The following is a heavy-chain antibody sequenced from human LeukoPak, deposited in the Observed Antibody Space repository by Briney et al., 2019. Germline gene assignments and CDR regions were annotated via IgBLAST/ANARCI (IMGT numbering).Heavy chain of an antibody. V-gene: IGHV4-34*01. CDR2: INHSGST. CDR3: ARGRKHIVVVTAILQQYYFDY. CDR1: GGSFSGYY. D-gene: IGHD2-21*02. J-gene: IGHJ4*02. Sequence: SETLSLTCAVYGGSFSGYYWSWIRQPPGKGLEWIGEINHSGSTNYNPSLKSRVTISVDTSKNQFPLKLSSVTAADTAVYYCARGRKHIVVVTAILQQYYFDYWGQGTLVTVSS.